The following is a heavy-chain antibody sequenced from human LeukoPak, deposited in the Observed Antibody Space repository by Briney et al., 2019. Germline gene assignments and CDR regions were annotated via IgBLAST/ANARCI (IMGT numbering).Heavy chain of an antibody. D-gene: IGHD1-14*01. CDR3: AKGWKGNLDY. J-gene: IGHJ4*02. Sequence: GGSLRLSCAASGFSSSSNAMNWVRQAPGKGLEWVSAVSGSGGSTYYADSVKGRFTISRDNSKNTVYLQMNSLRAEDTALYYCAKGWKGNLDYWGQGTLVTVSS. CDR2: VSGSGGST. V-gene: IGHV3-23*01. CDR1: GFSSSSNA.